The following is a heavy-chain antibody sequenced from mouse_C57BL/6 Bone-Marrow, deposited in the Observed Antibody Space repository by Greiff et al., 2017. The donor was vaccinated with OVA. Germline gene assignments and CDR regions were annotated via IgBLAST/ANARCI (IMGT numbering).Heavy chain of an antibody. J-gene: IGHJ4*01. D-gene: IGHD2-3*01. V-gene: IGHV1-64*01. CDR3: ARSRWLQYYAMDY. CDR2: IHPNSGST. Sequence: QVQLQQSGAELVKPGASVKLSCKASGYTFTSYWMHWVKQRPGQGLEWIGMIHPNSGSTNYNEKFKSKATLTVDKSSSTAYMQLSSLTSEDSAVYYGARSRWLQYYAMDYWGQGTSVTVSS. CDR1: GYTFTSYW.